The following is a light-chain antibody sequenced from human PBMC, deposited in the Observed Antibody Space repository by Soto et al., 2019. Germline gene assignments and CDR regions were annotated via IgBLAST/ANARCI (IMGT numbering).Light chain of an antibody. Sequence: EIVLTQSPGSLSLSLGERATLSFRASQSVDSAFFAWYQQKPGQPPRLLMYGASRRATGIPDRFSGSGSGTDFTLTISKIEPDDFAVYYCQQYASSLTFGQGTKVEI. CDR2: GAS. CDR1: QSVDSAF. J-gene: IGKJ1*01. CDR3: QQYASSLT. V-gene: IGKV3-20*01.